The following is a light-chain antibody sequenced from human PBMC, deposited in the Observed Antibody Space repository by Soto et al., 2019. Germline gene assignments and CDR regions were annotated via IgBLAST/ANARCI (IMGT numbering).Light chain of an antibody. J-gene: IGKJ3*01. CDR3: QQSYNAPFT. CDR2: AAS. V-gene: IGKV1-39*01. CDR1: QSMSIY. Sequence: DIQMTQSPSSLSASIGDRVTITCRASQSMSIYLNWYQQKPGKAPKLLIHAASSLQSGVPSRFSGSGSGTDFTLTISSLQPEDFATYYCQQSYNAPFTFGPGTKVDIK.